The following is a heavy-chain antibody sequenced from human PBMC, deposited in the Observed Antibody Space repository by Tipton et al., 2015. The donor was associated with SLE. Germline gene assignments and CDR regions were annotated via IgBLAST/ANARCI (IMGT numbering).Heavy chain of an antibody. V-gene: IGHV3-30*04. D-gene: IGHD3-3*01. CDR3: ARSLTILYYYGMDV. CDR2: ISYDGSNK. J-gene: IGHJ6*02. CDR1: GFTFSTYA. Sequence: SLRLSCAASGFTFSTYAMHWVRQAPGKGLEWVAVISYDGSNKYYADSVKGRFTISRDNSKNTLYLQMNSLRAEDTAVYYCARSLTILYYYGMDVWGQGTTVTVSS.